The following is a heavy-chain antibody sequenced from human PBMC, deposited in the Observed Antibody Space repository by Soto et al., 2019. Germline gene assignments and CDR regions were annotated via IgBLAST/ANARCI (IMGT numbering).Heavy chain of an antibody. D-gene: IGHD2-15*01. J-gene: IGHJ6*02. V-gene: IGHV1-69*02. CDR3: ARVASGGSSSPYYYYYYGMDV. CDR1: GGTFSSYT. Sequence: SVKVSCKASGGTFSSYTISWVRQAPGQGLEWMGRIIPILGIANYAQRFQGRVTITADESTSTAYMELSSLRSEDTAVYYCARVASGGSSSPYYYYYYGMDVWGQGTTVTVSS. CDR2: IIPILGIA.